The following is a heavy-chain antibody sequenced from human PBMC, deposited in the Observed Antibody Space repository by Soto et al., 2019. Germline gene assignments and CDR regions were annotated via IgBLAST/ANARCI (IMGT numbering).Heavy chain of an antibody. D-gene: IGHD6-13*01. CDR3: AREYSSSWYGH. J-gene: IGHJ1*01. V-gene: IGHV2-5*01. Sequence: ESGPTLVNPTHTLTLTCTFSGFSLSTNAVGVGWIRQPPGKALEWLALIYWNDDKRYSPSLKSRLTITKATSKNQVVLTMTNVDPVDTATYYCAREYSSSWYGHWGQGTLVTVSS. CDR2: IYWNDDK. CDR1: GFSLSTNAVG.